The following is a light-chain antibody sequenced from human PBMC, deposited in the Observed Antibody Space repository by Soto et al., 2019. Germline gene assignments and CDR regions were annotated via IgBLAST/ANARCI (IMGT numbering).Light chain of an antibody. Sequence: QSVLTQPPSASGTPGQRVTISCSGSSSNIGSNYVYWYQQRPGTAPKLLIFGNTNRPSGVPDRFSGSKSGTSASLAITGLQAEDEGDYYCQSYDSTLSARYVFGTGTKLTVL. CDR2: GNT. CDR3: QSYDSTLSARYV. V-gene: IGLV1-40*01. J-gene: IGLJ1*01. CDR1: SSNIGSNY.